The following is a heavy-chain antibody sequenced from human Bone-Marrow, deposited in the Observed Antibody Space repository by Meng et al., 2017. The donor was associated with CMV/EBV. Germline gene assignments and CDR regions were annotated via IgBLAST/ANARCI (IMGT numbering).Heavy chain of an antibody. CDR1: GGTFSSYT. D-gene: IGHD2-2*01. J-gene: IGHJ1*01. Sequence: SVKVSCKASGGTFSSYTISWVRQAPGQGLEWMGRIIPILGIANYAQKFQGRVTITTDESTSTAYMELSSLRSEDTAVYYCARDTLSYCSSTSCYLSNWGQGTLVTVSS. CDR2: IIPILGIA. V-gene: IGHV1-69*16. CDR3: ARDTLSYCSSTSCYLSN.